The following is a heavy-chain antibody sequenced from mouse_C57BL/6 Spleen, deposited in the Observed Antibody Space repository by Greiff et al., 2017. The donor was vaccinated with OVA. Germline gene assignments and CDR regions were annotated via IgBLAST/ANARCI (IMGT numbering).Heavy chain of an antibody. Sequence: QVQLQQPGAELVMPGASVKLSCKASGYTFTSYWMHWEKQRPGQGLEWIGEIDPSDSYTNYNQKFKGKSTLTVDKSSSTDYMQLSSLTSEDSAVYYCARWGGPAWFAYWGQGTLVTVSA. J-gene: IGHJ3*01. CDR3: ARWGGPAWFAY. V-gene: IGHV1-69*01. D-gene: IGHD3-1*01. CDR2: IDPSDSYT. CDR1: GYTFTSYW.